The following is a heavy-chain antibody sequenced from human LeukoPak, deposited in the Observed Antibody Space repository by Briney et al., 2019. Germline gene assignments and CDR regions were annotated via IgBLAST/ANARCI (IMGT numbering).Heavy chain of an antibody. V-gene: IGHV3-9*01. D-gene: IGHD3-22*01. CDR2: ISWNSGSI. Sequence: QPGRSLRLSCAASGFTFDDYAMPWVRQAPGKGLEWVSGISWNSGSIGYADSVKGRFTISRDNAKNSLYLQMNSLGAEDTALYYCAKDGGIVVPEYFQHWGQGTLVTVSS. CDR1: GFTFDDYA. CDR3: AKDGGIVVPEYFQH. J-gene: IGHJ1*01.